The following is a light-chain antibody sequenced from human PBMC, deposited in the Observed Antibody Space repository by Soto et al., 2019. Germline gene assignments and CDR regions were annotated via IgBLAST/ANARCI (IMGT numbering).Light chain of an antibody. CDR3: LQVYSFPRT. CDR1: QCTGGR. CDR2: AAS. V-gene: IGKV1-12*01. J-gene: IGKJ1*01. Sequence: DIQMTQSPSSVSASVGNRITITCRASQCTGGRLAWFQQKPGKAPQYLIQAASILQSGVPSRFSGSGSGTEFILTINNLQPEDFASYFCLQVYSFPRTFGLGTKVDIK.